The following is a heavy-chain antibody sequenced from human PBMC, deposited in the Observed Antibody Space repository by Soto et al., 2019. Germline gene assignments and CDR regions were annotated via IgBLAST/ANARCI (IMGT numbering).Heavy chain of an antibody. V-gene: IGHV4-31*03. CDR3: ARVDVEMATMNFDY. Sequence: SETLSLTCTVSGGSISSGGYYWSWIRQHPGKGLEWIGYIYYSGSTYYNPSLKSRVTISVDTSKNQFSLKLSSVTAADTAVYYCARVDVEMATMNFDYWGQGTLVTVSS. D-gene: IGHD5-12*01. CDR1: GGSISSGGYY. J-gene: IGHJ4*02. CDR2: IYYSGST.